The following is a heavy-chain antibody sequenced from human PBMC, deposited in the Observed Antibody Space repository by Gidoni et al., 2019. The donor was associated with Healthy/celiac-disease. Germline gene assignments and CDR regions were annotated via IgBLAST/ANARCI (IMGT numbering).Heavy chain of an antibody. J-gene: IGHJ5*02. Sequence: EVQLVESGGGLVKPGGSLRLSCAASGFTFSSYSMNWVRQAPGKGLEWVSSISSRSSYIYYADSVKGRFTISRDNDKNSVYLQMNSLRAEDTAVYYCARDVVPAAPFDPWGQGTLVTVSS. CDR3: ARDVVPAAPFDP. V-gene: IGHV3-21*06. D-gene: IGHD2-2*01. CDR2: ISSRSSYI. CDR1: GFTFSSYS.